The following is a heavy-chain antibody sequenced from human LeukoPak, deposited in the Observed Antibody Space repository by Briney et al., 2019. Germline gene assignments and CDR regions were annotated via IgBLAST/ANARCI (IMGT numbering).Heavy chain of an antibody. CDR2: IKSKTDGGTT. CDR3: TTDKGYSSSWYVRGSHYMDV. D-gene: IGHD6-13*01. J-gene: IGHJ6*03. Sequence: PGGSLRLSCAVSGFTFSNAWMSWVRQAPGKGLEWVGRIKSKTDGGTTDYVAPVKGRFTISRDDSKNTLYLQMNSLKTEDTAVYYCTTDKGYSSSWYVRGSHYMDVWGKGTTVTVSS. V-gene: IGHV3-15*01. CDR1: GFTFSNAW.